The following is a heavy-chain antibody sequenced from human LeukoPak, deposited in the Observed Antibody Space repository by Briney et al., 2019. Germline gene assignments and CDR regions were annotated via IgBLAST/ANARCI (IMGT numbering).Heavy chain of an antibody. D-gene: IGHD3-16*02. J-gene: IGHJ4*02. CDR3: ATDKGDYDYVWGSYRSLDY. V-gene: IGHV1-24*01. CDR1: GYTLTELS. CDR2: LDPEDGET. Sequence: ASVKVSCKVSGYTLTELSTHWVRQAPGKGLEWMGGLDPEDGETIYAQKFQGRVTMTEDTSTDTAYMELSSLRSEDTAVYYCATDKGDYDYVWGSYRSLDYWGQGTLVTVSS.